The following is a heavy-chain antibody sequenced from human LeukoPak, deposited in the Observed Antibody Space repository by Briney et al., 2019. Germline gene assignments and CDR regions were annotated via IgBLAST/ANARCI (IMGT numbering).Heavy chain of an antibody. CDR1: GGSISSGVYY. D-gene: IGHD3-3*01. CDR2: IYYSGST. Sequence: SETLSLTCTVSGGSISSGVYYWSWIRQPPGKGLEWIGYIYYSGSTYYNPSLKSRVTISVDTSKNQFSLKLSSVTAADTAVYYCARGVNYDFWSGSSYFDYWGQGTLATVSS. CDR3: ARGVNYDFWSGSSYFDY. J-gene: IGHJ4*02. V-gene: IGHV4-31*03.